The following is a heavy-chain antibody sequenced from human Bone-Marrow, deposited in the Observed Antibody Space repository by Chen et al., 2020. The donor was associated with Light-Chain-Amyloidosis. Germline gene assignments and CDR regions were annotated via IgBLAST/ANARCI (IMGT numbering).Heavy chain of an antibody. J-gene: IGHJ4*01. V-gene: IGHV3-21*01. CDR3: ARQYGGDYFDY. CDR2: ISSSINYI. CDR1: GFTFSSHT. D-gene: IGHD2-2*01. Sequence: EVQLVESGGGLVKPGGSLRLSCAASGFTFSSHTMNRVRQAPGKGLEWVSSISSSINYIYYADSVKGRFTISRDNAKNSLYLQMNSLRAEDTAVYYCARQYGGDYFDYWGQGTLVTVSS.